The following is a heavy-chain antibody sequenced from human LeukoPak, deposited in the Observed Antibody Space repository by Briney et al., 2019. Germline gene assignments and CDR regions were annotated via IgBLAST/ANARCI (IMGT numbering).Heavy chain of an antibody. J-gene: IGHJ6*02. V-gene: IGHV3-23*01. CDR1: GFTFSSHV. D-gene: IGHD2-15*01. Sequence: GGSLRLSCAASGFTFSSHVMTWVRQAPGKGLEWVSSISGDGGESRYADSVKGRFTISRDNSKSTLYLQVDSLRVEDTAVYFCAKDYFCSGDSCKGMDVWGQGTTVTVSS. CDR2: ISGDGGES. CDR3: AKDYFCSGDSCKGMDV.